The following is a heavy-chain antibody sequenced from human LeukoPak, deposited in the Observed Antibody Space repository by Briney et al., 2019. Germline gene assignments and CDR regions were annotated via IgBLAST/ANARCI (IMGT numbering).Heavy chain of an antibody. CDR3: ARGQLRYFDWLPSYYFDY. J-gene: IGHJ4*02. D-gene: IGHD3-9*01. V-gene: IGHV1-2*04. CDR1: GYTFTGYY. Sequence: GASVKVSCKASGYTFTGYYMHWVRQAPGQGLEWMGWINPNSGGTNYAQKFQGWVTMTRDTANSTAYMDLSRLRSDDTAVYYCARGQLRYFDWLPSYYFDYWGQGTLVTVSS. CDR2: INPNSGGT.